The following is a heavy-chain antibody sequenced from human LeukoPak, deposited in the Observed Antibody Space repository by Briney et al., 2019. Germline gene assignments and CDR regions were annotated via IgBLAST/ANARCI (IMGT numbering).Heavy chain of an antibody. V-gene: IGHV1-69*13. D-gene: IGHD3-22*01. Sequence: SVKVSCKASGGTFSSYAISWVREAPGQGVEWMGGIIPIFGTANYAQKFQGRVTITADESTSTDYMELSSLRSEDTAVYYCARARSGYYITYYYYYMDVWGKGTTVSVSS. CDR2: IIPIFGTA. J-gene: IGHJ6*03. CDR1: GGTFSSYA. CDR3: ARARSGYYITYYYYYMDV.